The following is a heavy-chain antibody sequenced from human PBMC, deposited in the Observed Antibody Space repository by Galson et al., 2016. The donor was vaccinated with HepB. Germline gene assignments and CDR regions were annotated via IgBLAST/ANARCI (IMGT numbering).Heavy chain of an antibody. D-gene: IGHD3-22*01. CDR3: ARNTSGYFNY. CDR2: ISPIFGTA. Sequence: SVKVSCKASGGTFSSYAISWVRQAPGQGLEWMGGISPIFGTANYAQKFQGRVTITADESTTTAYMELSSLRSEDTALYYCARNTSGYFNYWGQGAQVTVSS. V-gene: IGHV1-69*13. CDR1: GGTFSSYA. J-gene: IGHJ4*02.